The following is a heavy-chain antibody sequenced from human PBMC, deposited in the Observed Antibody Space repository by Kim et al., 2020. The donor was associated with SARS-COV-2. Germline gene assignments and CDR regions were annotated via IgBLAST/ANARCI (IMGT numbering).Heavy chain of an antibody. CDR1: GFTFSSYS. J-gene: IGHJ4*02. CDR3: ARAYSSGWAYFDY. V-gene: IGHV3-21*01. CDR2: ISSSSSYI. Sequence: GGSRRLSCAASGFTFSSYSMNWVRQAPGKGLEWVSSISSSSSYIYYADSVKGRFTISRDNAKNSLYLQMNSLRAEDTAVYYCARAYSSGWAYFDYWGQGTLVTVSS. D-gene: IGHD6-19*01.